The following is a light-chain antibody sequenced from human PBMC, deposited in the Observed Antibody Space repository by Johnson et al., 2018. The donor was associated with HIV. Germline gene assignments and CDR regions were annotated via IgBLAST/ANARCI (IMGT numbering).Light chain of an antibody. CDR1: SSNIESDY. Sequence: HSVLTQPPSVSAAPGQKVDISCCGSSSNIESDYVSWYQQLPGTAPKLLIYDNNKRPSGIPDRFFGSKSGTSATLDITGLQTGDEGDYYCGTWDSSLNAYVFVTGTKVTVL. V-gene: IGLV1-51*01. J-gene: IGLJ1*01. CDR2: DNN. CDR3: GTWDSSLNAYV.